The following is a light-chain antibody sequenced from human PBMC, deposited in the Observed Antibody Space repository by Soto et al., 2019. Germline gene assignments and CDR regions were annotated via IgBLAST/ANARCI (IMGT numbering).Light chain of an antibody. Sequence: QSALTQPRSVSGSPGQSVTISCTGTSSDVGGYNYVSWYQQHPGKAPKLMIYDVIKRPSGVPDRFSGSKSGTTASLTISGLQAEDEADYDCCSFAGGNTFAFGTGTKLTVL. CDR2: DVI. CDR1: SSDVGGYNY. V-gene: IGLV2-11*01. CDR3: CSFAGGNTFA. J-gene: IGLJ1*01.